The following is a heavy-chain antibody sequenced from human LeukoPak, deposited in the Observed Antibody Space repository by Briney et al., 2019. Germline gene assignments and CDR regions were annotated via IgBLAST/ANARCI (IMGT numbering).Heavy chain of an antibody. D-gene: IGHD7-27*01. J-gene: IGHJ4*02. Sequence: AGGSLRLSCAASGFTFSSYTMSWVRQAPGKGLEGVSTITTSDGNTYYADSVKGRFTVSRDNYKNTLFLQMNSLRAEDTAVYYCAKDGGLWVSAHWGDSWGRGTLVTVSS. V-gene: IGHV3-23*01. CDR3: AKDGGLWVSAHWGDS. CDR2: ITTSDGNT. CDR1: GFTFSSYT.